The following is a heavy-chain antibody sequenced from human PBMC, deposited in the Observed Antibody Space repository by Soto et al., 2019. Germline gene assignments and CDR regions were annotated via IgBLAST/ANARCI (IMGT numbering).Heavy chain of an antibody. J-gene: IGHJ5*02. CDR3: ARTYYDYIWGSYRCNWFDP. CDR2: IYYSGST. CDR1: GGSISSSSYY. D-gene: IGHD3-16*02. V-gene: IGHV4-39*01. Sequence: QLQLQESGPGLVKPSETLSLTCTVSGGSISSSSYYWGWIRQPPGKGLEWIGSIYYSGSTYYNPSLKSRVTISVDTSKNQFSLKLSSVTAADTAVYYCARTYYDYIWGSYRCNWFDPWGQGTLVTVSS.